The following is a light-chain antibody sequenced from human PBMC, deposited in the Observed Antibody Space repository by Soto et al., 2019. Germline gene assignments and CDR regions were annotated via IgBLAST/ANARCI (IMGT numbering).Light chain of an antibody. Sequence: DKQSTPPRSSLSASVRDRVTITCRASQSISTYLNWYQQKPGKAPKLLMHAASSLDRGVPSRFSGSGSGTDFTLTISSLQPEDVATYYCQKYNSAPQTFGQGTMVDIK. V-gene: IGKV1-39*01. J-gene: IGKJ1*01. CDR3: QKYNSAPQT. CDR1: QSISTY. CDR2: AAS.